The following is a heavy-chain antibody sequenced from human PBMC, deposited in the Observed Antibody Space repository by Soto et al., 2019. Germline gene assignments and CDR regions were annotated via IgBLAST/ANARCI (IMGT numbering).Heavy chain of an antibody. CDR1: GGSISSYY. J-gene: IGHJ5*02. CDR2: IYYSGST. V-gene: IGHV4-59*01. D-gene: IGHD4-4*01. Sequence: SETLSLTCTVSGGSISSYYWSWIRPPPGKGLEWIGYIYYSGSTNYNPSLKSRVTISVDTSKNQFSLKLSSVTAADTAVYYCARAYDYSSNWFDPWGQGTLVTVSS. CDR3: ARAYDYSSNWFDP.